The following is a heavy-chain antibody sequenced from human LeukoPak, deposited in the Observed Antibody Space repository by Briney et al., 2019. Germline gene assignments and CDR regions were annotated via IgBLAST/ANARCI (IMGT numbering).Heavy chain of an antibody. Sequence: SETLSLTCTVSGGSISSYYWSWIRQPAGKGLEWIGEINHSGSTNYNPSLKSRVTISVDTSKNQFSLKLSSVTAADTAVYYCARARGYCSGGSCSQPHPKNWFDPWGQGTLVTVSS. D-gene: IGHD2-15*01. J-gene: IGHJ5*02. V-gene: IGHV4-34*01. CDR3: ARARGYCSGGSCSQPHPKNWFDP. CDR1: GGSISSYY. CDR2: INHSGST.